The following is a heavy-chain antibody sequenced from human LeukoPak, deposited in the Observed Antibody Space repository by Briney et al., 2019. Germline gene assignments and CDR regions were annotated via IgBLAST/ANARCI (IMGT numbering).Heavy chain of an antibody. CDR2: IYPGDSDT. CDR1: GYSFTSYW. D-gene: IGHD3-10*01. V-gene: IGHV5-51*01. CDR3: ARHGKGSWFGDHFDY. Sequence: GESLQISCQGSGYSFTSYWIGWVRPMSGKGLEWMGIIYPGDSDTRYSPSFQGQVTISADESISTAYLQWSSLKASDTAMYYCARHGKGSWFGDHFDYWGQGALVTVSS. J-gene: IGHJ4*02.